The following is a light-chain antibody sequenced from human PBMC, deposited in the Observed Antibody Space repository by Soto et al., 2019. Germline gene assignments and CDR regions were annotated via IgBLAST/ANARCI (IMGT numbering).Light chain of an antibody. CDR1: QSVSSSY. Sequence: EIVLTQSPDTLSLSPGERATLSCRASQSVSSSYLAWYQQKPGQAPRLLMYDASNRATGIADRFSGSGSGTDFTLTISRLEPEDFAVYYCQQYGSSPPFTFGPGTKVDIK. CDR2: DAS. J-gene: IGKJ3*01. V-gene: IGKV3-20*01. CDR3: QQYGSSPPFT.